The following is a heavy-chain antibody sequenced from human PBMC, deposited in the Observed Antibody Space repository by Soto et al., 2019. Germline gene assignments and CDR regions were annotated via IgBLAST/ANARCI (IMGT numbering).Heavy chain of an antibody. D-gene: IGHD2-15*01. Sequence: QVQLVESGGGVVQPGRSLRLSCAGSGFTFSNYGLHWVRQAPGKGLEWVAFISYDGRNRYYADSVKGRFTISRDNSKNMLDLQMDSLRAEDTAVYYCAKDGAPRYCSRSSCHAAGGYWGQGTLVTVSS. CDR2: ISYDGRNR. J-gene: IGHJ4*02. V-gene: IGHV3-30*18. CDR1: GFTFSNYG. CDR3: AKDGAPRYCSRSSCHAAGGY.